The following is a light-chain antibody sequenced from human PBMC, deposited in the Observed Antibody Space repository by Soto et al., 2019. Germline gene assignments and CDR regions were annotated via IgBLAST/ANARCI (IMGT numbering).Light chain of an antibody. CDR1: QSISSW. CDR3: QQYNSYSRT. CDR2: KAS. Sequence: DIQMTQSPSTLSASVGDRVTITCRASQSISSWLAWYQQKPGKAPKLLIYKASSLESGVPSRFSGSVSGTEFTLTISSLQPDDFATYYCQQYNSYSRTFGQGTKVAIK. V-gene: IGKV1-5*03. J-gene: IGKJ1*01.